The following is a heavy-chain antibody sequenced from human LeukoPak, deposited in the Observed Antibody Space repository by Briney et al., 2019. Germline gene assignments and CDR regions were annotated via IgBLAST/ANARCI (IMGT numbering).Heavy chain of an antibody. CDR2: IYYSGST. V-gene: IGHV4-59*01. CDR1: GGSISSYY. Sequence: SETLPLTCTVSGGSISSYYWSWIRQPPGKGLEWIGYIYYSGSTNYNPSLKSRVTISVDTSKNQFSLKLSSVTAADTAVYYCARWGRYYDSSGYYETDYFDYWGQGTLVTVSS. D-gene: IGHD3-22*01. CDR3: ARWGRYYDSSGYYETDYFDY. J-gene: IGHJ4*02.